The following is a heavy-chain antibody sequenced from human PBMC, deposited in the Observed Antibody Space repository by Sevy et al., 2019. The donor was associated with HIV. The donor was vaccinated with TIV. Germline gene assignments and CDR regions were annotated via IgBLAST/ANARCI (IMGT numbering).Heavy chain of an antibody. J-gene: IGHJ4*02. D-gene: IGHD3-22*01. Sequence: GESLKISCVASGFSFSTHARHWVRQAPGKGLEWVAVISYDGSNKYYADSVKGRFTISRDNSKNTLYLQMKSLKAEDTAVYYCARDRGYESSGYVPGTNYWGQGTLVTVSS. CDR3: ARDRGYESSGYVPGTNY. CDR2: ISYDGSNK. V-gene: IGHV3-30-3*01. CDR1: GFSFSTHA.